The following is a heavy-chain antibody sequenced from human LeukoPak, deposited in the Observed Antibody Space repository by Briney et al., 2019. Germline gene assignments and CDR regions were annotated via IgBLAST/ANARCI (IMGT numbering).Heavy chain of an antibody. V-gene: IGHV3-64D*06. CDR3: VKEGYCSGGSCEDAFDI. D-gene: IGHD2-15*01. CDR1: GFTFIIYA. J-gene: IGHJ3*02. Sequence: GGSPLLSCSSSGFTFIIYAMDWVRQAPGKGLEYVSAISSNGGSTYYADSVKGRFTISRDNSKNTLYLQMSSLKAEDTAVYYCVKEGYCSGGSCEDAFDIWGQGTMVTVSS. CDR2: ISSNGGST.